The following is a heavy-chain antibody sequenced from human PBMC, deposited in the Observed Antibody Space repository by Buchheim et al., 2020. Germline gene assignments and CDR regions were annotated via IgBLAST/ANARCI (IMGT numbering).Heavy chain of an antibody. J-gene: IGHJ4*02. Sequence: EVQLVESGGGLVQPGGSLRLSCAASGFTFSSYWMSWVRQAPGKGLEWVANIKQDGSEKYYVDSVKGRFTISRDNAKNSLYLQRNSLRAEETAVYYCARGEPRYSYGPANVDYWGQGTL. D-gene: IGHD5-18*01. CDR3: ARGEPRYSYGPANVDY. V-gene: IGHV3-7*01. CDR2: IKQDGSEK. CDR1: GFTFSSYW.